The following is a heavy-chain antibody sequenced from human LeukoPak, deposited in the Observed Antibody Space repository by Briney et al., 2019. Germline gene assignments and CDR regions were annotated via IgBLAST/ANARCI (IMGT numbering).Heavy chain of an antibody. CDR1: GGSISSYY. CDR2: IYYSGST. Sequence: SETLSLTCTVSGGSISSYYWSWIRQPPGKGLEWIGYIYYSGSTNYNPSPKSRVTISVDTSKNQFSLKLSSVTAADTAVYYCARQDSSGYYYFDYWGQGIQVSVSS. D-gene: IGHD3-22*01. V-gene: IGHV4-59*01. CDR3: ARQDSSGYYYFDY. J-gene: IGHJ4*02.